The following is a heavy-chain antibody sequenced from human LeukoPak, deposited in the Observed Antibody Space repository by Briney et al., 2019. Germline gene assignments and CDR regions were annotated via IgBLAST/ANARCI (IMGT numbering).Heavy chain of an antibody. CDR2: IKQDGSEK. CDR3: ARDLRFLEWLLFDY. D-gene: IGHD3-3*01. Sequence: PGGPLRLSCAASGFTFSSYWMSWVRQAPGKGLEWVANIKQDGSEKYYVDSVKGRFTISRDNAKNSLYLQMNSLRAEDTAVYYCARDLRFLEWLLFDYWGQGTLVTVSS. CDR1: GFTFSSYW. J-gene: IGHJ4*02. V-gene: IGHV3-7*01.